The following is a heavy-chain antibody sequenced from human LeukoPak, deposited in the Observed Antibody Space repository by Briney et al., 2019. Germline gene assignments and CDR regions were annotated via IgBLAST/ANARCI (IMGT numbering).Heavy chain of an antibody. Sequence: GGSLRLSCAASGFTFSSYSMDWVRQAPGKGLEWVSYISSSGNTIDYADSVKGRFTISRDNAKNSLYLQMVSLRAEDTAVYYCARLRGYSYGYGDYWGQGTLVTVSS. CDR3: ARLRGYSYGYGDY. CDR2: ISSSGNTI. V-gene: IGHV3-48*04. D-gene: IGHD5-18*01. J-gene: IGHJ4*02. CDR1: GFTFSSYS.